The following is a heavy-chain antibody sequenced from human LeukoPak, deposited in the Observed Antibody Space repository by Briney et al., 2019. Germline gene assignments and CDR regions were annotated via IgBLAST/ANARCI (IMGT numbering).Heavy chain of an antibody. V-gene: IGHV1-18*01. CDR3: ARDLYSSGWLLPGY. Sequence: ASVKVSCKASGYTFTNYYITWVRQAPGQGLEWMGWISAYNGNTNYAQKLQGRVTMTTDTSTSTAYMELRSLRSDDTAVYYCARDLYSSGWLLPGYWGQGTLATVSS. CDR1: GYTFTNYY. D-gene: IGHD6-19*01. J-gene: IGHJ4*02. CDR2: ISAYNGNT.